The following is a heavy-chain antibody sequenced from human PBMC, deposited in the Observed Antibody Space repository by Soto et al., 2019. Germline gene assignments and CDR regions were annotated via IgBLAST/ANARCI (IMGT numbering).Heavy chain of an antibody. D-gene: IGHD4-17*01. CDR2: IYHSGST. CDR1: GGSFSGYY. J-gene: IGHJ4*02. CDR3: ARSQTTVTSYDY. V-gene: IGHV4-30-2*01. Sequence: PSETLSLTCDVYGGSFSGYYLSWIRQPPGKGLEWIGYIYHSGSTYYNPSLKSRVTISVDRSKSQLSLKLSSVTAADTAVYYCARSQTTVTSYDYWGQGTLVTVSS.